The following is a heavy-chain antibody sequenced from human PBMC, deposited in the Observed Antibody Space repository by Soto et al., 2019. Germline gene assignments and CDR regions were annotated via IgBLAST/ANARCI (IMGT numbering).Heavy chain of an antibody. CDR3: ARPTPPYYDILTGYYFQYYYYDMDV. CDR2: IYYSGST. D-gene: IGHD3-9*01. Sequence: SETLSLTCTVSGGSISSSSYYWGWIRQPPGKGLEWIGSIYYSGSTYYNPSLKSRVTISVDTSKNQFSLKLSSVTAADTAVYYCARPTPPYYDILTGYYFQYYYYDMDVWGKGTTVT. V-gene: IGHV4-39*01. J-gene: IGHJ6*03. CDR1: GGSISSSSYY.